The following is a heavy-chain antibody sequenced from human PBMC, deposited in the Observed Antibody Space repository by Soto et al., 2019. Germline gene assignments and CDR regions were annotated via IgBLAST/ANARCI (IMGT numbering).Heavy chain of an antibody. CDR1: GFSFTGYY. D-gene: IGHD6-6*01. V-gene: IGHV1-2*02. CDR3: AKDLTRQLAYWLDP. CDR2: INAHSGGT. Sequence: ASVKVSCKASGFSFTGYYIHWLRQAPGQGLEWMGWINAHSGGTEYAQKFQGRVTLTRDTSIATAYLTLTSLTSDDTALYYCAKDLTRQLAYWLDPWGQGTQVTVPS. J-gene: IGHJ5*02.